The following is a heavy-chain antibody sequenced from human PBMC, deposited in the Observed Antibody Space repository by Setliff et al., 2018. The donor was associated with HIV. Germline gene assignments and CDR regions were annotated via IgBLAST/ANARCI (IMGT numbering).Heavy chain of an antibody. V-gene: IGHV4-38-2*01. J-gene: IGHJ3*02. CDR1: GYSISSGYY. CDR3: ARHLQAFDI. Sequence: LETLSLTCAVSGYSISSGYYWGWIRQPPGKGLEWVGGIFHSGGIYYNTSLKSRVTISGDTSMNKLSLKLTSVTAADTAVYYCARHLQAFDIWGHGTMVTVSS. D-gene: IGHD1-1*01. CDR2: IFHSGGI.